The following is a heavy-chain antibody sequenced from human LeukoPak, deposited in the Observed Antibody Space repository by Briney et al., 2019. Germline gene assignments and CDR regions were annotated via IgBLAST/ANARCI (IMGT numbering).Heavy chain of an antibody. V-gene: IGHV3-53*01. Sequence: GGSLRLSCAASGFTDRSNYMSWVRQAPGKGLGWVSIIYNDGGTYYADSVKGRFTISRDNSKNTLFLQMNSLRAEDTAVYFCARLYYDILTAIRNWGQGTLVTVSS. D-gene: IGHD3-9*01. CDR3: ARLYYDILTAIRN. CDR2: IYNDGGT. J-gene: IGHJ4*02. CDR1: GFTDRSNY.